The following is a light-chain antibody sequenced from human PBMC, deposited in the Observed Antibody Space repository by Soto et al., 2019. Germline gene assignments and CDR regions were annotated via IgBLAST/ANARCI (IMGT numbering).Light chain of an antibody. CDR1: SSNIGAGYD. CDR3: QSYYSSRSGYV. Sequence: QSALTQPPSVSGAPGQRVTISCTGSSSNIGAGYDVHWYQQLPGTAPKLLIYGNSNRPSGVPDRFSGSKSGTSASLAITGLQAEDEAEYDCQSYYSSRSGYVFGAGTTLTVL. V-gene: IGLV1-40*01. CDR2: GNS. J-gene: IGLJ1*01.